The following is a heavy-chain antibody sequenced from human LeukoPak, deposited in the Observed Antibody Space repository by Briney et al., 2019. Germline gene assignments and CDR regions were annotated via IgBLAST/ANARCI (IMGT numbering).Heavy chain of an antibody. CDR2: IYYSGSH. V-gene: IGHV4-59*01. CDR1: GDPLSSYY. D-gene: IGHD1-26*01. CDR3: ARDRGRYSGSHKDCYFDL. J-gene: IGHJ2*01. Sequence: PSEPLSLTCTVSGDPLSSYYWIWIRQPPGKGLEWIGYIYYSGSHNYNPSLKSRLTISVDTSKNQYSLKLMSVTAADTAVFYCARDRGRYSGSHKDCYFDLWGRGTLVTVSS.